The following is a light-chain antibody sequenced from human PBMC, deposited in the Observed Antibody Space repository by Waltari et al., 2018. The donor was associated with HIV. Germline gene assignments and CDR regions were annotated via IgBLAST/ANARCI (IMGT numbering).Light chain of an antibody. CDR1: PSVSSSS. J-gene: IGKJ2*01. Sequence: IVLTPSQGTLSLSPGERATLSYSASPSVSSSSLAWYQQEPGQAPRLLIYGASSRATGIPDRFSGSGSGTYFTLTISRLEPEDFAVYYCQQYGSSLMYTFGQGTKLEIK. CDR3: QQYGSSLMYT. CDR2: GAS. V-gene: IGKV3-20*01.